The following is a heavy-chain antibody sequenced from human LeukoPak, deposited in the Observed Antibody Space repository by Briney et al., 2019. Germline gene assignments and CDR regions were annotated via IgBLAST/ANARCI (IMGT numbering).Heavy chain of an antibody. CDR1: GGSISSSSYY. J-gene: IGHJ4*02. V-gene: IGHV4-39*07. Sequence: NPSETLSLTCTVSGGSISSSSYYWGWIRQPPGKGLEWIGSIYYSGSTYYNPSLKSRVTISVDTSKNQFSLKLSSVTAADTAVYYCALGSGSYYRSDYWGQGTLVTVSS. CDR3: ALGSGSYYRSDY. D-gene: IGHD1-26*01. CDR2: IYYSGST.